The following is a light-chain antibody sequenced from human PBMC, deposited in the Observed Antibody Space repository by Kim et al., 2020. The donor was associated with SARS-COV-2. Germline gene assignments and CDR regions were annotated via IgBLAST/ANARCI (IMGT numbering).Light chain of an antibody. CDR3: QQRDNWPPT. V-gene: IGKV3-11*01. J-gene: IGKJ5*01. Sequence: ETVLTQFPATLSLSPGERATLSCRASQSVNTYIAWYQQKPGQAPRLLISDASNRATGIPARFSGSGSGTDFTLTISTLEPEDFAVYYCQQRDNWPPTFGHGTRLGIK. CDR1: QSVNTY. CDR2: DAS.